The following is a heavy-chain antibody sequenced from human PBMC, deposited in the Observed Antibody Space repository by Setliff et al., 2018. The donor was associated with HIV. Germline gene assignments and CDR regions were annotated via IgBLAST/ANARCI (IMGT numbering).Heavy chain of an antibody. V-gene: IGHV1-24*01. D-gene: IGHD1-26*01. CDR3: IVNIVGPVTGLDR. CDR2: FVPEHSET. Sequence: ASVKVSCKVSGYTLTELSIHWVRQAPGKGLEWMGGFVPEHSETIYAQKFQGRVTMTTDTSTRTAYMELSGLTSEDTAVYFCIVNIVGPVTGLDRWGPGTLVTVSS. J-gene: IGHJ5*02. CDR1: GYTLTELS.